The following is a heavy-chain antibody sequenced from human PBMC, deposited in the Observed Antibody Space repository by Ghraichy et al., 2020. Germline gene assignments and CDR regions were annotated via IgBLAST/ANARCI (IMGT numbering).Heavy chain of an antibody. CDR3: ATDTFSGDVHWYFDL. Sequence: GGSLRLSCVASGLTFISTDMHWVRQVAGKGLEWVAAIDSSGGASYRDPAKGRFTISRQNARNSLYLQMNSLRAEDTAVYYCATDTFSGDVHWYFDLWGPGTHVTVSP. J-gene: IGHJ2*01. CDR1: GLTFISTD. V-gene: IGHV3-13*01. CDR2: IDSSGGA. D-gene: IGHD1-26*01.